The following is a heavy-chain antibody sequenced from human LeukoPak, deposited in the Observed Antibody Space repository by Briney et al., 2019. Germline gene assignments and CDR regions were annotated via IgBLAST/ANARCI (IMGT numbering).Heavy chain of an antibody. Sequence: SVKVSCKASGGTFSSYAISWVRQAPGQGLEWVGGIIPIFGTANYAQKCQGRVTITADKSTSTAFMELSSLRSEDTAVYYCARDKKDIVVVPAATRSIYYYYYGMDVWGKGTTVTVSS. CDR2: IIPIFGTA. D-gene: IGHD2-2*01. CDR3: ARDKKDIVVVPAATRSIYYYYYGMDV. V-gene: IGHV1-69*06. CDR1: GGTFSSYA. J-gene: IGHJ6*04.